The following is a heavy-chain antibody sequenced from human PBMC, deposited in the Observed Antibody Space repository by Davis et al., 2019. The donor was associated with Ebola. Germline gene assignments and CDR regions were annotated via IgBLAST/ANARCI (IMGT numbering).Heavy chain of an antibody. Sequence: GSLRLSCAASGFTFDDYAMHWVRQAPGKGLEWVAVISYDGSNKYYADSVKGRFTISRDNSKNTLYLQMNGLRAEDTAVYYCLYGMDVWGQGTTVTVSS. V-gene: IGHV3-30*03. CDR1: GFTFDDYA. CDR3: LYGMDV. J-gene: IGHJ6*02. CDR2: ISYDGSNK.